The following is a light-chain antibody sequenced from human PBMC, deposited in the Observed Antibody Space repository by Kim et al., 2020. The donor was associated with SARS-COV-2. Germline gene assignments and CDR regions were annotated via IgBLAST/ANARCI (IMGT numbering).Light chain of an antibody. J-gene: IGKJ2*01. CDR3: KKYNSAPYT. V-gene: IGKV1-27*01. Sequence: SASVGDSVTITCRASQGIRNCLAWYQQKPGKAPKPLIYAASTWQSGVPSRYSGSGSGTDLTLHISSLQPEDVATYYCKKYNSAPYTFGQGTKLEI. CDR2: AAS. CDR1: QGIRNC.